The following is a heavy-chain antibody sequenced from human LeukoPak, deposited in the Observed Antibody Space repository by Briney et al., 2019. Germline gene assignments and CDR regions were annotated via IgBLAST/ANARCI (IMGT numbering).Heavy chain of an antibody. CDR3: ARTGDYGSGSYINWFDP. D-gene: IGHD3-10*01. Sequence: PSETLSLTCAVYGGSFSGYYWSWIRQPPGKGLEWIGEINHSGSTNYNPSLKSRVTISVDTSKNQFSLKLSSVTAADTAVYYCARTGDYGSGSYINWFDPWGQGTLVTVSS. J-gene: IGHJ5*02. CDR1: GGSFSGYY. V-gene: IGHV4-34*01. CDR2: INHSGST.